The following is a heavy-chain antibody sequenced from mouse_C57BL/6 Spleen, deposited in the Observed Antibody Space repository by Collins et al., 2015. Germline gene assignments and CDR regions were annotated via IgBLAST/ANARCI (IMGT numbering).Heavy chain of an antibody. CDR3: ARSRDYYGPDY. CDR2: ISSGSSTI. D-gene: IGHD1-1*01. V-gene: IGHV5-17*02. CDR1: GFTFSSFG. Sequence: DVQLVESGGDLVQPGGSRKLSCAASGFTFSSFGMHWVRQTPEKGLEWVAYISSGSSTIYYADTVKGRFTISRDNPKNTLFLQMTSLRSEDTAMYYCARSRDYYGPDYWGQGTTLTVSS. J-gene: IGHJ2*01.